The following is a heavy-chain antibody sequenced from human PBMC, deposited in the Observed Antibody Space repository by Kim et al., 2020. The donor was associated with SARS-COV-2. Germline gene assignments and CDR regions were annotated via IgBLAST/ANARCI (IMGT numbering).Heavy chain of an antibody. V-gene: IGHV3-53*04. D-gene: IGHD3-3*01. CDR3: ARGGGFEDFWSGYYPYGPYYGMDV. CDR1: GFTVSSNY. J-gene: IGHJ6*02. Sequence: GVSLRLSCAASGFTVSSNYMSWVRQAPGKGLEWVSVIYSGGSTYYADSVKGRFTISRHNSKNTLYLQMNSLRAEDTAVYYCARGGGFEDFWSGYYPYGPYYGMDVWGQGTTVTVSS. CDR2: IYSGGST.